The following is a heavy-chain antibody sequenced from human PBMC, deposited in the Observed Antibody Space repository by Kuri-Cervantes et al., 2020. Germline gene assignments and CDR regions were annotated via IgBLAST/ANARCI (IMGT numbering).Heavy chain of an antibody. CDR1: GFTVSSNY. D-gene: IGHD3-22*01. J-gene: IGHJ1*01. CDR3: ARAHYYDSSGYLFQH. Sequence: GGSLRLSCAASGFTVSSNYMSWVRQAPGKGLEWVSVIYSGGSTYYADSVKGRFTISGDNAKNTLYLQMNSLRAEDTAVYYCARAHYYDSSGYLFQHWGQGTLVTVSS. V-gene: IGHV3-66*01. CDR2: IYSGGST.